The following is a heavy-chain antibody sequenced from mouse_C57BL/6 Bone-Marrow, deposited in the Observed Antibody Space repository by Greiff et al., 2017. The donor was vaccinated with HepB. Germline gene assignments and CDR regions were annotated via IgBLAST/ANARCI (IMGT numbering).Heavy chain of an antibody. CDR3: ARNYHYYGSTAWFAY. CDR2: IWSGGST. CDR1: GFSLTSYG. Sequence: QVQLKESGPGLVQPSQSLSITCTVSGFSLTSYGVHWVRQSPGKGLEWLGVIWSGGSTDYNAAFISRLSISKDNSKSQVFFKMNSLQADDTAIYYCARNYHYYGSTAWFAYWGQGTLVTVSA. J-gene: IGHJ3*01. V-gene: IGHV2-2*01. D-gene: IGHD1-1*01.